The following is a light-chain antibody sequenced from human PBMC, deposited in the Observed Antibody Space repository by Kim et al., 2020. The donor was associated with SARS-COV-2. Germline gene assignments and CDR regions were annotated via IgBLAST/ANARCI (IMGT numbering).Light chain of an antibody. V-gene: IGLV3-19*01. CDR2: GKN. J-gene: IGLJ2*01. CDR3: NSRDSNDNGV. CDR1: NLRSYY. Sequence: AVGRTGMITCQGDNLRSYYSTWYQQKPGQAPILVIYGKNNRPSGIPDGFSGSSSGNTASLTITGTQAGDEADYYCNSRDSNDNGVFGGGTQLTVL.